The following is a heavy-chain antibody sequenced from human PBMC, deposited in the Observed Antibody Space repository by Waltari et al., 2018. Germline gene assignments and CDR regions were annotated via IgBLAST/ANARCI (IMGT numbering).Heavy chain of an antibody. J-gene: IGHJ2*01. D-gene: IGHD1-26*01. V-gene: IGHV1-2*06. CDR2: INPNSGGT. Sequence: QVQLVQSGAEVKKPGASVKVSCKASGYTFTGYYMHWVRQAPGQGLEWMGRINPNSGGTNYAQKFQGRVTMTRDTSISTAYMELSRLRSDDTAVYYCARDLEDQVGATRYFDLWGRGTLVTVSS. CDR1: GYTFTGYY. CDR3: ARDLEDQVGATRYFDL.